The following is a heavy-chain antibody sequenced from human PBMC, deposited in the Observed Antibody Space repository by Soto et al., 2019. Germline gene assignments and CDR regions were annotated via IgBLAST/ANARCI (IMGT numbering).Heavy chain of an antibody. CDR2: IYYSGST. J-gene: IGHJ6*02. Sequence: PSETLSLSCTVSGGSISSGGYYWSWIRHHPGKGLEWIGYIYYSGSTYYNPSLKSRVTISVDTSKNQFSLKLSSVTAADTAVYYCARAARITIFGVVNYGMDVWGQGTTVTVSS. V-gene: IGHV4-31*03. CDR3: ARAARITIFGVVNYGMDV. CDR1: GGSISSGGYY. D-gene: IGHD3-3*01.